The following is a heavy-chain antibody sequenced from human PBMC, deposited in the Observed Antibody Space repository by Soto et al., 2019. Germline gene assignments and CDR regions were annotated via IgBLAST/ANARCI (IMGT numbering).Heavy chain of an antibody. J-gene: IGHJ4*02. CDR3: ARHEQREADHFNY. D-gene: IGHD6-19*01. CDR1: GDTVSSNSAT. CDR2: TYYRSQWYS. Sequence: QLQQSGPGLVKPSQTLSLTCAISGDTVSSNSATWNWIRQSPSRGLEWLGRTYYRSQWYSDYALSVKSRITIIPDTTKNQFSLHLNSVTPEDTAVYYCARHEQREADHFNYWGQGTLVTVSS. V-gene: IGHV6-1*01.